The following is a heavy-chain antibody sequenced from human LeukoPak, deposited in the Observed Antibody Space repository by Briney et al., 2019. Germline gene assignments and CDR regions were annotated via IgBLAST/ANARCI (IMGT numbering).Heavy chain of an antibody. D-gene: IGHD6-19*01. CDR1: GYTFTGNY. CDR2: INPNSGGT. V-gene: IGHV1-2*02. Sequence: ASVKVSCKASGYTFTGNYMHWVRQAPGQGLEWMEWINPNSGGTNYAQKLQGRVSMTTDTSTSTAYMDLRSLRSDDTAVYYCARDLRYSSGWSASGMDVWGKGTTVTISS. J-gene: IGHJ6*03. CDR3: ARDLRYSSGWSASGMDV.